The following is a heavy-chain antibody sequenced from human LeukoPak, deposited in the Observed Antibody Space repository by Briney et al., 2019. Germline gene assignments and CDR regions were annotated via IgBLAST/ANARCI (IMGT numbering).Heavy chain of an antibody. D-gene: IGHD4-23*01. CDR3: ARGLGLRWPTDY. J-gene: IGHJ4*02. V-gene: IGHV1-18*01. CDR2: ISAYNGNT. CDR1: GYTFTSYG. Sequence: ASVKVSCKASGYTFTSYGISWVRQAPGQGLEWMGWISAYNGNTNYAQKFQGRVTMTRNTSISTAYMELSSLRSEDTAVYYCARGLGLRWPTDYWGQGTLVTVSS.